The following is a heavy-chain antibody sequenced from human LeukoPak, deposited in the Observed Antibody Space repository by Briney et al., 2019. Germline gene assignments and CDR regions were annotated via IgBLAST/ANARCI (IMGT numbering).Heavy chain of an antibody. CDR2: ISAYNGNT. V-gene: IGHV1-18*01. CDR1: GYTFTSYG. CDR3: ARAYCGDDCSFDY. Sequence: ASVKVSCKASGYTFTSYGISWVRQAPGQGLEWMGWISAYNGNTNYAQNLRGRVTMTTDTSTSTAYMKLRSLRSDDTAVYYCARAYCGDDCSFDYWGQGTLVTVSS. D-gene: IGHD2-21*02. J-gene: IGHJ4*02.